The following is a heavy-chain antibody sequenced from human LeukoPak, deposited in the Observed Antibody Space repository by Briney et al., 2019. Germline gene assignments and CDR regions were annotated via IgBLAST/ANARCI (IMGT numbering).Heavy chain of an antibody. V-gene: IGHV1-24*01. CDR2: FDPEDGET. D-gene: IGHD6-19*01. CDR1: GYTLTELS. Sequence: ASVKVSCKVSGYTLTELSMHWVRQAPGKGLERMGGFDPEDGETIYAQKFQGRVTMTEDTSTDTAYMELSSLRSEDTAVYYCATIYPLAVAGTLGYAYYFDYWGQGTLVTVSS. J-gene: IGHJ4*02. CDR3: ATIYPLAVAGTLGYAYYFDY.